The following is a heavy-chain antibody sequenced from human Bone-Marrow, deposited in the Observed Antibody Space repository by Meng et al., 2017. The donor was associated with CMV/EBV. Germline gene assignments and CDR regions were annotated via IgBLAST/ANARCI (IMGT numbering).Heavy chain of an antibody. CDR3: ARQVLGGWFDP. V-gene: IGHV5-51*01. Sequence: IPCKGSGYSFISYWIGWVRQMPGKGLEWMGIIYPGDSDTRYSPSFQGQVTISADKSISTAYLQWSSLKSSDTAMYYCARQVLGGWFDPWGQGTLVTVSS. CDR1: GYSFISYW. CDR2: IYPGDSDT. D-gene: IGHD3-16*01. J-gene: IGHJ5*02.